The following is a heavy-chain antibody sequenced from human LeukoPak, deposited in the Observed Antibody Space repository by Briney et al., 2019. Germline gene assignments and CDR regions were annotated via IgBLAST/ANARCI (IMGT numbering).Heavy chain of an antibody. V-gene: IGHV3-23*01. D-gene: IGHD5-12*01. CDR3: AKGIDLWGGYGDY. CDR1: GFTFSSYA. Sequence: PGGSLRLSCAASGFTFSSYAMSRVRQAPGKGLEWVSAISGSGGSTYYADSVKGRFTISRDNSKNTLYLQMNSLRAEDTAVYYCAKGIDLWGGYGDYWGQGTLVTVSS. CDR2: ISGSGGST. J-gene: IGHJ4*02.